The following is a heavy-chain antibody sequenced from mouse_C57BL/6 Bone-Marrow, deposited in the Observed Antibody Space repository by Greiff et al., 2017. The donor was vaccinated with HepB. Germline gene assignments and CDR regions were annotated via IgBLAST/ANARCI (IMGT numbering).Heavy chain of an antibody. D-gene: IGHD1-1*01. CDR2: INSDGGST. CDR1: EYEFPSHD. Sequence: EVQRVESGGGLVQPGESLKLSCESNEYEFPSHDMSWVRKTPEKRLELVAAINSDGGSTYYPDTMERRFIISRDNTKKTLYLQMSSLRSEDTALYYCARYYYGSSQYYYAMDYWGQGTSVTVSS. V-gene: IGHV5-2*01. CDR3: ARYYYGSSQYYYAMDY. J-gene: IGHJ4*01.